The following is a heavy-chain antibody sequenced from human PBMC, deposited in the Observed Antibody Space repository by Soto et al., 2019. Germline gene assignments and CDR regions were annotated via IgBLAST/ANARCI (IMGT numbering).Heavy chain of an antibody. CDR3: AKYASSTWSLFDY. CDR1: GLTFDSFG. J-gene: IGHJ4*02. D-gene: IGHD6-13*01. V-gene: IGHV3-23*01. Sequence: RRLSCAASGLTFDSFGMTWVRQAPGKGLEWVSSISGSGTSTYYADSVKGRFTISRDNSKNTLYLQMNSLRAEDTALYYCAKYASSTWSLFDYWGQGTLVTVSS. CDR2: ISGSGTST.